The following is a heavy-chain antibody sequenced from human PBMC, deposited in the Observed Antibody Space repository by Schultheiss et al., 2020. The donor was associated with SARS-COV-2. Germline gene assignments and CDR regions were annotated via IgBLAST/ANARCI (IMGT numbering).Heavy chain of an antibody. CDR3: AKEAIESSSWYEDDY. Sequence: GESLKISCAASGFTFSSYAMSWVRQAPGKGLEWVSAISGSGGSTYYADSVKGRFTISRDNSKNTLYLQMNSLRAEDTAVYYCAKEAIESSSWYEDDYWGQGTLVTVSS. V-gene: IGHV3-23*01. D-gene: IGHD6-13*01. CDR2: ISGSGGST. CDR1: GFTFSSYA. J-gene: IGHJ4*02.